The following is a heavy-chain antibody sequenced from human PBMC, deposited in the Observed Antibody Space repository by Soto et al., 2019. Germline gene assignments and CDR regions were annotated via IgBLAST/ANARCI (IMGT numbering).Heavy chain of an antibody. Sequence: PSETLSLTCGVSGGTIRSPDWWTWVRQPPGKGLEWIGEIFQSGSTNYTPSLESRVTISVDKSKNQCSLTLSSVTAADTAVYFCARGRGRYSSGWSWFDPWGQGILVTVSS. J-gene: IGHJ5*02. CDR1: GGTIRSPDW. D-gene: IGHD6-19*01. CDR2: IFQSGST. V-gene: IGHV4-4*02. CDR3: ARGRGRYSSGWSWFDP.